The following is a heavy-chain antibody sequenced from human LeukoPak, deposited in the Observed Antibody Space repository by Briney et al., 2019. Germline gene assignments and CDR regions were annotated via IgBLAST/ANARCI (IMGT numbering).Heavy chain of an antibody. V-gene: IGHV1-2*02. CDR3: ARSSIVEMAHDY. CDR2: INPNSGGT. CDR1: GYTFTGYY. D-gene: IGHD5-24*01. Sequence: ASVKVSCKASGYTFTGYYMHWVRQAPGQGLEWMGWINPNSGGTNYAQKFQGRVTMTRDTSISTAYMELSRLRSDDTAVYYCARSSIVEMAHDYWGQGTLVTVSS. J-gene: IGHJ4*02.